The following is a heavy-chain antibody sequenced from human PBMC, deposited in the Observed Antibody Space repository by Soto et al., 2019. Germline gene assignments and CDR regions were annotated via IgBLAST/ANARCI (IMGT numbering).Heavy chain of an antibody. J-gene: IGHJ2*01. CDR3: ASSYYGGNTGYFDL. CDR2: ISGSGDAT. D-gene: IGHD4-17*01. V-gene: IGHV3-23*01. Sequence: EVQLLESGGGLVQPGGSLRLSCAASGFTFSSYAMAWVRQAPGKGLEWVSGISGSGDATYYADSVKGRVTIYRDNSKNTLYLKMNCLRAGDTPVYYCASSYYGGNTGYFDLWGRGTLATVSS. CDR1: GFTFSSYA.